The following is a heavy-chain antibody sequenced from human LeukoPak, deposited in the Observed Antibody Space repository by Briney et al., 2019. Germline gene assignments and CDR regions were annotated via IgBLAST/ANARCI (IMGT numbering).Heavy chain of an antibody. CDR1: GGSISSYY. CDR3: ARDRSSGWYGGYYFDY. D-gene: IGHD6-19*01. CDR2: IYTSGST. J-gene: IGHJ4*02. Sequence: SETVSLTCTVSGGSISSYYWSWIRQPAGKGLEWIGRIYTSGSTNYNPSLKSRVTMSVDTSKNQFSLKLSSVTAADTAVYYCARDRSSGWYGGYYFDYWGQGTLVTVSS. V-gene: IGHV4-4*07.